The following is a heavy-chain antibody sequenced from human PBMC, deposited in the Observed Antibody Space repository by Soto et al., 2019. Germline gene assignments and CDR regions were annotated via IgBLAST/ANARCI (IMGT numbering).Heavy chain of an antibody. CDR1: GFTFSRSW. V-gene: IGHV3-7*01. CDR3: ARGWSNAFDI. CDR2: IKQDGSEK. D-gene: IGHD6-13*01. Sequence: GGSLRLSCAASGFTFSRSWMNWVRQAPGKGLEWVANIKQDGSEKNYVDSVKGRFTISRDNAKNSLYLQMNSLRAEDTAVYYCARGWSNAFDIWGQGTMVTVSS. J-gene: IGHJ3*02.